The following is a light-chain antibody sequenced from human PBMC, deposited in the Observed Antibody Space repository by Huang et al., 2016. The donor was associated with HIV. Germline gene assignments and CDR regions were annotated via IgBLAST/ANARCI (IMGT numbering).Light chain of an antibody. Sequence: ETVMTQPPVTLSVSPGDRASLSCRSSQFVSSHLAWYQQKPGQAPRLLIYAASTRATGVPARCSGSGAGTEFTLTISTLQSEDSAVYYCQQYNDFRSTFGPGTRVEIK. V-gene: IGKV3-15*01. CDR3: QQYNDFRST. J-gene: IGKJ3*01. CDR1: QFVSSH. CDR2: AAS.